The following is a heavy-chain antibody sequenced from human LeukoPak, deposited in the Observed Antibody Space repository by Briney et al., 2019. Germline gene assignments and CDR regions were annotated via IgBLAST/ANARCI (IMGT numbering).Heavy chain of an antibody. CDR1: GFAFSNYG. D-gene: IGHD4-23*01. Sequence: GGSLRLSCAASGFAFSNYGMNWVRQAPGKGLEWVSYIGTATTTIYYADSVKDRFTISRDNAKNSLYLQMNSLRDEDTAVYYCARHDYGGNSGDYWGQGTLVTVSS. J-gene: IGHJ4*02. CDR3: ARHDYGGNSGDY. V-gene: IGHV3-48*02. CDR2: IGTATTTI.